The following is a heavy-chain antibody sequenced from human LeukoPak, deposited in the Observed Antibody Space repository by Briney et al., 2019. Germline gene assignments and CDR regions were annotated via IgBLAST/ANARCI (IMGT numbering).Heavy chain of an antibody. CDR1: GFTFSSYA. Sequence: GGSLRLSCAASGFTFSSYAMSWFRQAPGKGLEWVSYISNSGSLKYYADSVKGRFTISRDNAKNSLFLQMDSLRAEETAVYYCVRNEGSFWGQGTLVTVSS. V-gene: IGHV3-11*01. CDR2: ISNSGSLK. D-gene: IGHD1-26*01. CDR3: VRNEGSF. J-gene: IGHJ4*02.